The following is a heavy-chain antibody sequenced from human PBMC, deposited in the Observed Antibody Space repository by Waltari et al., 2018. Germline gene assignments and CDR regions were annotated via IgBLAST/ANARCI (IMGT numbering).Heavy chain of an antibody. V-gene: IGHV4-4*02. D-gene: IGHD2-15*01. CDR3: ARDRGRGLFLDS. CDR2: IHGSGRS. Sequence: QVKLPESGPGQVQPSGTLSVTRAASGDPIRGHYWWSWVHQSPGKGLEWIGQIHGSGRSNYNPSLESRVSVSIDTSKNHFSLKMTSATAADTAVYYCARDRGRGLFLDSWGQGTLVTVSP. J-gene: IGHJ4*02. CDR1: GDPIRGHYW.